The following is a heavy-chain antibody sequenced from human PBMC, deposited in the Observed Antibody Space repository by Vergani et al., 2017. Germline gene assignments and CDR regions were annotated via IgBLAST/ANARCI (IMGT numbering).Heavy chain of an antibody. J-gene: IGHJ4*02. CDR1: GFTVSSNY. V-gene: IGHV3-66*01. D-gene: IGHD3-22*01. CDR3: ARDYYDSSGSVY. Sequence: VQLVESGGGLVKPGGSLRLSCAASGFTVSSNYMSWVRQAPGKGLEWVSVIYSGGSTYYADSVKGRFTISRDNSKNTLYLQMNSLRAEDTAVYYCARDYYDSSGSVYWGQGTLVTVSS. CDR2: IYSGGST.